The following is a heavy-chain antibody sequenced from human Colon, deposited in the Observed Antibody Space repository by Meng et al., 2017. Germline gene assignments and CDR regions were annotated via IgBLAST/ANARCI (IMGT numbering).Heavy chain of an antibody. CDR1: GGSISSGGFY. Sequence: QVQLQQSGPGLVKPSQTLSLTCTVSGGSISSGGFYWSWIRQHPGKGLEWIGYIYYSGSTYYNPSLRSRVAISIDTSKNQFSLKLTSVTAADTAVYFCARTNYGDYNWFDPWGQGTLVTVSS. D-gene: IGHD4-17*01. CDR3: ARTNYGDYNWFDP. V-gene: IGHV4-31*03. J-gene: IGHJ5*02. CDR2: IYYSGST.